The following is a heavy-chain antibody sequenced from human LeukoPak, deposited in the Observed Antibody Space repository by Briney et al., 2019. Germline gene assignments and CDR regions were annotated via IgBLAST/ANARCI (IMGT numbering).Heavy chain of an antibody. CDR1: GFTFSSYS. Sequence: PGGTLRLSCAASGFTFSSYSMNWVRQAPGKGLEWVSSISSSSSYIYYADSVKGRFTISRDNAKNSLYLQMNSLRAEDTAVYYCARTIGGGDPTDGWRFDYWGQGTLVTVSS. CDR2: ISSSSSYI. J-gene: IGHJ4*02. D-gene: IGHD2-21*02. V-gene: IGHV3-21*01. CDR3: ARTIGGGDPTDGWRFDY.